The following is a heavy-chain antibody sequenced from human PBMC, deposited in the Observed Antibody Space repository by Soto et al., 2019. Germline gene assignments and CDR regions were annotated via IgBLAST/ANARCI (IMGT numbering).Heavy chain of an antibody. CDR3: IRDVISGTT. J-gene: IGHJ4*02. D-gene: IGHD1-7*01. CDR1: GFTFSNSW. CDR2: IKPDGSEK. V-gene: IGHV3-7*01. Sequence: EVQLVESGGGLVQPGGSLRLSCAVSGFTFSNSWMTWVRQAPGKGLEWVANIKPDGSEKSYVYSVKGRFTISRDNDENSLYLQMNSLRVEDTAVYYCIRDVISGTTWGQGTLVTVSS.